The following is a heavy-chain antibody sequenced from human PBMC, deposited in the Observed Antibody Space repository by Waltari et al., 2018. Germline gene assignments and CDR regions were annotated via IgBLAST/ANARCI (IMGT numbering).Heavy chain of an antibody. CDR3: ARDRLQESGYSYGSRMDV. Sequence: QVQLVQSGAEVKKPGSSVKVSCKASGGTFSSYAISWVRQAPGQGLEWMGGISPTFGTANYAQKFQGRVTITADESTSTAYMELSSLRSEDTAVYYGARDRLQESGYSYGSRMDVWGQGTTVTVAS. J-gene: IGHJ6*02. CDR2: ISPTFGTA. D-gene: IGHD5-18*01. CDR1: GGTFSSYA. V-gene: IGHV1-69*12.